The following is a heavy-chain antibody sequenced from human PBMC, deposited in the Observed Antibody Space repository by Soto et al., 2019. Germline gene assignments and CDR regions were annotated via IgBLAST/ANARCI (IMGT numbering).Heavy chain of an antibody. V-gene: IGHV4-30-4*01. J-gene: IGHJ4*02. Sequence: PSETLSLTCTVSGASVSSGDYYWSCILQPPGKGLEWIGYIYNSGGSYYNPSLKGRLTISIDTSKNQFSLKLNSVTAADTAIYYCVGTGTTDDYWGRGTLVTVSS. CDR2: IYNSGGS. D-gene: IGHD4-17*01. CDR3: VGTGTTDDY. CDR1: GASVSSGDYY.